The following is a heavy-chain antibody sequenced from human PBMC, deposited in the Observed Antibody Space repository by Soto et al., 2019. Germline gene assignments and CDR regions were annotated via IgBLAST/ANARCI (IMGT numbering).Heavy chain of an antibody. CDR2: TFYSGST. CDR1: GGSISSDY. CDR3: AREALRRGYSYGTFDY. V-gene: IGHV4-59*01. Sequence: SETLSLTCTVSGGSISSDYWSWIRQPPGKGLEWIGYTFYSGSTNYNPSLKSRVTISLDASKNQLSLKLSSVTAADTAVYYCAREALRRGYSYGTFDYWGQGTLVTVSS. J-gene: IGHJ4*02. D-gene: IGHD5-18*01.